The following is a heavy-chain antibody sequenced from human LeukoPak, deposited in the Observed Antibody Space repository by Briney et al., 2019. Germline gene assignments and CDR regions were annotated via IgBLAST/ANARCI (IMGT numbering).Heavy chain of an antibody. V-gene: IGHV4-39*01. CDR1: GDSISRSSDY. J-gene: IGHJ4*02. Sequence: PSETLSLTCTVSGDSISRSSDYWGWIRQSPGKGLGWIGNIYYSGSTYYNPSLKSRVTISVDTSKNQFSLKLNSVTAADTAVYYCARRSITGTTDSDYWGQGTLVTVSS. D-gene: IGHD1-20*01. CDR3: ARRSITGTTDSDY. CDR2: IYYSGST.